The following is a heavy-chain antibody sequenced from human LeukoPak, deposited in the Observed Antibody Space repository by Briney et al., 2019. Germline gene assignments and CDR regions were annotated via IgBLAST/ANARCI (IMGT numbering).Heavy chain of an antibody. CDR1: GGSISTYY. CDR3: ARGHFRMDV. Sequence: PSETLSLTCTVSGGSISTYYWSWIRQPPGKGLEWIGYVYYSGSTNYNPSLKSRVTISVDTSKNQFSLKLSSVTAADTAVYYCARGHFRMDVWGQGTTVTVSS. D-gene: IGHD2/OR15-2a*01. V-gene: IGHV4-59*01. CDR2: VYYSGST. J-gene: IGHJ6*02.